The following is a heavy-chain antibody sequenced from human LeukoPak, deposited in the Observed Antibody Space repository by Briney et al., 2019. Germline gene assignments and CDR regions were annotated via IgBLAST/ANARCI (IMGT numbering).Heavy chain of an antibody. D-gene: IGHD3-22*01. V-gene: IGHV1-18*01. CDR1: GYTFNSYG. J-gene: IGHJ5*02. CDR3: ARALYSDSSGYYPGLNH. CDR2: ISNYNGDT. Sequence: GASVKVSRKASGYTFNSYGFSWVRPAPGQGVEGVGWISNYNGDTRYAQKFQGRVTMTTDTSTRTSNMEVRNLGSDDTAVYYCARALYSDSSGYYPGLNHWGQGTLVTVSS.